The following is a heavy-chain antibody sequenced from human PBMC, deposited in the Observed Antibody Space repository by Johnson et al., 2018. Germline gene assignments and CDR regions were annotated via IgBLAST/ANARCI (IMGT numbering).Heavy chain of an antibody. CDR1: GFTFSIYW. CDR2: IKEAGSEK. Sequence: VQLVQSGGGLVQPGGSLRLSCAASGFTFSIYWMSWVRQAPGKGLEWVDNIKEAGSEKNYVDSVKGRFTISRDNAKTSLFLQMNSLRAEDTAVYYCATYGDGAFAIWGQGTMVTVSS. V-gene: IGHV3-7*01. D-gene: IGHD4-17*01. CDR3: ATYGDGAFAI. J-gene: IGHJ3*02.